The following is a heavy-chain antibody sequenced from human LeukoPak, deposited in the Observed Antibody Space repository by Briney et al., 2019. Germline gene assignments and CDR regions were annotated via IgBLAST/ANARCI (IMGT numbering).Heavy chain of an antibody. V-gene: IGHV3-23*01. J-gene: IGHJ4*02. CDR2: ISGSGGST. D-gene: IGHD3-3*01. CDR3: ARVAGLYDFWSGYFDY. Sequence: GGSLRLSCAASGFTFSSYAMSWVRQAPGKGLEWVSAISGSGGSTYYADSVKGRFTISRDNSKNTLYLQMNSLRAEDTAVYYCARVAGLYDFWSGYFDYWGQGTLVTVSS. CDR1: GFTFSSYA.